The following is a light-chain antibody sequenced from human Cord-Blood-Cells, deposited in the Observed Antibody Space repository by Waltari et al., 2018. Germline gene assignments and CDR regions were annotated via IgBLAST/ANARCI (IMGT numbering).Light chain of an antibody. V-gene: IGLV2-18*02. CDR1: SSDVGSYNR. CDR2: EVS. Sequence: QSALTQPPSVSGSPGQSVTISCTGTSSDVGSYNRVSWYQQPPGTAPKLMIYEVSNRPSGVPGRFSGSKSGNTASLTIAGIQAEDEADYYCSSYTSSSTVVFGGGTKLTVL. CDR3: SSYTSSSTVV. J-gene: IGLJ2*01.